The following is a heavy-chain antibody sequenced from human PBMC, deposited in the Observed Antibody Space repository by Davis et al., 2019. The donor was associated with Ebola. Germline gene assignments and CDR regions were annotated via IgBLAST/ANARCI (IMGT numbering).Heavy chain of an antibody. V-gene: IGHV1-18*01. D-gene: IGHD5-24*01. CDR1: GYTFTSYG. CDR2: ISAYNGNT. Sequence: ASVKVSCKASGYTFTSYGISWVRQAPGQGLEWMGWISAYNGNTNYAQKLQGRVTMTTDTSTSTAYMELRSLRSDDTAVYYCARIQRLQRWLQLGFDYWGQGTLVTVSS. CDR3: ARIQRLQRWLQLGFDY. J-gene: IGHJ4*02.